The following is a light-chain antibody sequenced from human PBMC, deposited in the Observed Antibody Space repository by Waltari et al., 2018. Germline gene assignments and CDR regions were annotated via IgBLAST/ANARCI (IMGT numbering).Light chain of an antibody. CDR2: LGS. CDR3: IQTLQTPLT. Sequence: DIVVTQSPLSLPVTPGEPASISCRSSQSLLYSNGYNYLDWYLQKPGQSPQLLIYLGSNRASGVPYRFSGSGSGTDFTLKISRVEAEDVGVYYCIQTLQTPLTFGGGTKVEIK. V-gene: IGKV2-28*01. J-gene: IGKJ4*01. CDR1: QSLLYSNGYNY.